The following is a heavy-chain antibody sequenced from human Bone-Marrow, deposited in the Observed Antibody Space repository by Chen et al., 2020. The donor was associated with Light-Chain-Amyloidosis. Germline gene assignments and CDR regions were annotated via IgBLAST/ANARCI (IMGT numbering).Heavy chain of an antibody. CDR2: IDPFIRRA. Sequence: QVQLVQSGAEVKKPGASVKISCKASGYSFTFTSHYIHWVRQAPGQGLEYVGMIDPFIRRATYVQKFQDRVTMATDTSTNTIYMEVASLRSEDTAVYYCARDRGERRGGGTVNVLDVWGQGTMVTVSS. CDR1: GYSFTFTSHY. D-gene: IGHD1-1*01. V-gene: IGHV1-46*01. CDR3: ARDRGERRGGGTVNVLDV. J-gene: IGHJ3*01.